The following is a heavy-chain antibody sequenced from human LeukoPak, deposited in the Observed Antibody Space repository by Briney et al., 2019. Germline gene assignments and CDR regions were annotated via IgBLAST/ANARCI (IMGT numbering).Heavy chain of an antibody. CDR2: IKSKTDGRTT. CDR1: GFTFSRYW. Sequence: GGSLRLSCAASGFTFSRYWIHWVRQAPGKGLEWVGRIKSKTDGRTTDYAAPVKGRFTISRDDSKNTLYLQMNSLKTEDTAVYYCTTDAMTVDYWGQGTLVTVSS. V-gene: IGHV3-15*01. CDR3: TTDAMTVDY. D-gene: IGHD2-2*01. J-gene: IGHJ4*02.